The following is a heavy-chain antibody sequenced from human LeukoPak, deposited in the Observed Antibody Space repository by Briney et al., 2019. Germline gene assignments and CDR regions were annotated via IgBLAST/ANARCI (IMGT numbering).Heavy chain of an antibody. Sequence: GGSLRLSCAASGFTLSSYGMHWVRQAPGKGLEWVAFIRYDGSNKYYADSVKGRFTISRDNSKNTLYLQMNSLRAEDTAVYYCAKDFGIAAAGPRDYWGQGTLVTVSS. CDR2: IRYDGSNK. V-gene: IGHV3-30*02. CDR1: GFTLSSYG. J-gene: IGHJ4*02. CDR3: AKDFGIAAAGPRDY. D-gene: IGHD6-13*01.